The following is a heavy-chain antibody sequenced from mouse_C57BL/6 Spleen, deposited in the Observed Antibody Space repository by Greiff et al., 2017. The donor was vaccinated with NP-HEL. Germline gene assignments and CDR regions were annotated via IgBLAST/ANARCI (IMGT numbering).Heavy chain of an antibody. D-gene: IGHD2-4*01. CDR1: GYTFTDYN. Sequence: EVKVVESGPELVKPGASVKMSCKASGYTFTDYNMHWVKQSHGKSLEWIGYINPNNGGTSYNQKFKGKATLTVNKSSSTAYMELRSLTSEDSAVYYCVPYYDYWYFDVWGTGTTVTVSS. V-gene: IGHV1-22*01. J-gene: IGHJ1*03. CDR2: INPNNGGT. CDR3: VPYYDYWYFDV.